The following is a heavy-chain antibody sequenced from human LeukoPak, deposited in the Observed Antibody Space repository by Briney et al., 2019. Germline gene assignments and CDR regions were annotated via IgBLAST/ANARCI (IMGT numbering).Heavy chain of an antibody. CDR3: AEEFNRGLPDY. CDR1: GFTFSTYG. V-gene: IGHV3-30*18. D-gene: IGHD2-21*01. Sequence: GGSLRLSCAASGFTFSTYGMHWVHQAPGKGLEWVAVISYDGSNEYYADSVKGRFTISRDNSKNTLYLQMSSLRAEDTAVYYCAEEFNRGLPDYWGQGTLVTVPS. J-gene: IGHJ4*02. CDR2: ISYDGSNE.